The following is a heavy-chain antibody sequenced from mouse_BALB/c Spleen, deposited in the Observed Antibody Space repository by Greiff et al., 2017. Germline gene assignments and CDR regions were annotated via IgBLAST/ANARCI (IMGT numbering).Heavy chain of an antibody. J-gene: IGHJ4*01. CDR3: ARTTATIAMDY. Sequence: VQLLQSGAGLVRPGALVKLSCTASGFNIKDYYMHWVKQRPEQGLEWIGWIDPENGNTIYDPKFQGKASITADTSSNTAYLQLSSLTSEDTAVCSSARTTATIAMDYWGQGTSVTVS. V-gene: IGHV14-1*02. CDR1: GFNIKDYY. CDR2: IDPENGNT. D-gene: IGHD1-2*01.